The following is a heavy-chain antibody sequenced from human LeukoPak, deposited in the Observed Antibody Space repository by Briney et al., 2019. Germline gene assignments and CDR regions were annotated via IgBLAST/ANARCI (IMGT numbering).Heavy chain of an antibody. CDR1: GYTFTGYY. CDR2: INPNSGGT. D-gene: IGHD6-19*01. J-gene: IGHJ4*02. CDR3: ASLGDPYSSGWTIDD. V-gene: IGHV1-2*02. Sequence: ASVKVSCKASGYTFTGYYMHWVRQAPGQGLEWMGWINPNSGGTNYAQKFQGRVTMTRDTSISTAYMELSRLRSDDTAVYYCASLGDPYSSGWTIDDWGQGTLVTVSS.